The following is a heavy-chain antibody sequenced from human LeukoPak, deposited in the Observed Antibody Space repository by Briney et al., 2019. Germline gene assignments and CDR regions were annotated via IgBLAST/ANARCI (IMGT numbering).Heavy chain of an antibody. J-gene: IGHJ4*02. CDR2: ISYDGINQ. Sequence: GGSLRLSCATSGFTFSSYAMHWVRQAPGKGMEWVALISYDGINQYYADSVKGRFIISRDNSKNTLYLQLNSLRLEDTAVYYCTLTTFGVVYYFDYWGKGTLVTVSS. CDR1: GFTFSSYA. V-gene: IGHV3-30*04. D-gene: IGHD1/OR15-1a*01. CDR3: TLTTFGVVYYFDY.